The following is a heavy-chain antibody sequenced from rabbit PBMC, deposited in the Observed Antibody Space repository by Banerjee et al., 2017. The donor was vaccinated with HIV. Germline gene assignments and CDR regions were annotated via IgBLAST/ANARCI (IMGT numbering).Heavy chain of an antibody. V-gene: IGHV1S40*01. D-gene: IGHD1-1*01. CDR3: ARQLSGGDFDL. CDR2: IFGGGSAST. J-gene: IGHJ4*01. CDR1: GFSFSSSDH. Sequence: QSLEESGGDLVKPGASLTLTCTASGFSFSSSDHMCWVRQAPGKGLEWIACIFGGGSASTWYASWAKGRFTISRSTSLNTVDLKMTSLTVADTATYFCARQLSGGDFDLRGPGTLVTVS.